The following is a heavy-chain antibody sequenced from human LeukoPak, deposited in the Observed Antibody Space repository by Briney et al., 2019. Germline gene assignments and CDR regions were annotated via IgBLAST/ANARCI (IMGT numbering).Heavy chain of an antibody. Sequence: GGSLRLSCAASGFTFSSYWMSWVRQAPGKGLEWVANIKQDGSEKYYVDSVKGRFTISRDNAKNSLYPQMNSLRAEDTAVYYCARDGGYSYGSWTIYYYGMDVWGQGTTVTVSS. CDR1: GFTFSSYW. J-gene: IGHJ6*02. D-gene: IGHD5-18*01. V-gene: IGHV3-7*01. CDR3: ARDGGYSYGSWTIYYYGMDV. CDR2: IKQDGSEK.